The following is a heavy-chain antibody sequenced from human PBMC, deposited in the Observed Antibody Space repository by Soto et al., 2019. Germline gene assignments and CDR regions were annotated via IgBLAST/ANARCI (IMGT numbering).Heavy chain of an antibody. J-gene: IGHJ3*02. CDR3: ARGVDTATYAFDI. CDR1: GGTFSSYT. D-gene: IGHD5-18*01. V-gene: IGHV1-69*02. Sequence: QVQRVQSGAEVKKPGSSVKVSCKASGGTFSSYTISWVRQAPGQGLEWMGRIIPILGIANYAQKFQGRVTITADKSTSTAYMELSSLRSEDTAVYYCARGVDTATYAFDIWGQGTMVTVSS. CDR2: IIPILGIA.